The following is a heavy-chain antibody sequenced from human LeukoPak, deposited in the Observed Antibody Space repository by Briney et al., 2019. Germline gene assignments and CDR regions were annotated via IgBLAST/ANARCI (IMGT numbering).Heavy chain of an antibody. D-gene: IGHD3-10*01. J-gene: IGHJ4*02. CDR1: GFTVSSNY. Sequence: GGSLRLSCAASGFTVSSNYMSWVRQAPGKGLEWVSGNIWSGGSTGYADSVKGRFTISRDNAKNSLYLQMNSLRAEDTALYYCARDDYGSGSWSDFWGQGTLVTVSS. CDR2: NIWSGGST. V-gene: IGHV3-20*04. CDR3: ARDDYGSGSWSDF.